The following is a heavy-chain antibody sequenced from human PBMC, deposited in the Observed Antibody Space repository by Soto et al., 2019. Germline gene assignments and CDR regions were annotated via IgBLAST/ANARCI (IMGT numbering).Heavy chain of an antibody. V-gene: IGHV1-69*02. CDR2: IIPILGIA. Sequence: QVQLVQSGAEVKKPGSSVKVSCKASGGTFSSYTISWVRQAPGQGLEWMGRIIPILGIANYAQKFQGRVTITADESTSTDYMELSSLRSEDTAVYYCAGYCSGGSCYSDAFDIWGQGTMVTVSS. J-gene: IGHJ3*02. CDR1: GGTFSSYT. D-gene: IGHD2-15*01. CDR3: AGYCSGGSCYSDAFDI.